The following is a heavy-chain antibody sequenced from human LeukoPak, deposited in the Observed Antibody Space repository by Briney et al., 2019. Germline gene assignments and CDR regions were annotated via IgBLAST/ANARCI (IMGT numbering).Heavy chain of an antibody. CDR1: GGSFGGYY. CDR3: ARASAYSSSSGVNY. CDR2: INHSGST. J-gene: IGHJ4*02. D-gene: IGHD6-6*01. V-gene: IGHV4-34*01. Sequence: SETLSFTCAVYGGSFGGYYWTWIRQPPGKGLEWIGEINHSGSTNYNPSLKSRVTISVDTSKNQFSLRLNSVTAADTAVYYCARASAYSSSSGVNYWDQGTLVTVSS.